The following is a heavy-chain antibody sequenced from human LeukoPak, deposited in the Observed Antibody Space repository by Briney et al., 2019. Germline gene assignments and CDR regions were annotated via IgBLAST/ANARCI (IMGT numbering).Heavy chain of an antibody. Sequence: GRSLRLSCAASGFTFDDYAMHWVRQAPGKGLEWVSAISGSGGSTYYADSVKGRFTISRDNSKNTLYLQMNSLRAEDTAVYYCAKGRGTMIVVSIGHWGQGTLVTVSS. CDR1: GFTFDDYA. D-gene: IGHD3-22*01. CDR3: AKGRGTMIVVSIGH. CDR2: ISGSGGST. V-gene: IGHV3-23*01. J-gene: IGHJ4*02.